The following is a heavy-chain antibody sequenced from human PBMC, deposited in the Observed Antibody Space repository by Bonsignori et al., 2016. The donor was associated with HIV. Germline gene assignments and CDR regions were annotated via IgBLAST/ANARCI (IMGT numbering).Heavy chain of an antibody. V-gene: IGHV3-23*01. CDR3: ANSEAFYDSSGYHWNYFH. J-gene: IGHJ4*01. Sequence: EVQLLESGGGLVQPGGSLRLSCAASGFTLSNYALSWVRQAPGKGLEWVSTISGSAVITYYADSVKGRFTISTDNSKNTLYLQINSLRAEDTAVYYCANSEAFYDSSGYHWNYFH. CDR2: ISGSAVIT. CDR1: GFTLSNYA. D-gene: IGHD3-22*01.